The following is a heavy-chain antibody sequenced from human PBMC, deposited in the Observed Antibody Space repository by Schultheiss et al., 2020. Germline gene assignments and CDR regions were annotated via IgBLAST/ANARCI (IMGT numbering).Heavy chain of an antibody. D-gene: IGHD5-12*01. CDR2: IYYSESA. J-gene: IGHJ4*02. CDR3: ATHARGFTHGEPDS. CDR1: GGSISSSSYY. V-gene: IGHV4-39*01. Sequence: SETLSLTCTVSGGSISSSSYYWGWIRQPPGKGLEWIGSIYYSESASYNPSLNSRVTISLDTSKNQYSLRLSSMTAADTAIYYCATHARGFTHGEPDSWGQGTLVTVSS.